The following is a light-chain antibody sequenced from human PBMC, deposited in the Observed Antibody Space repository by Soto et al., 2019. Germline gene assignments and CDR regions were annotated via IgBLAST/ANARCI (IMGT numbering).Light chain of an antibody. CDR2: SND. CDR3: TAWDDSLNGRL. Sequence: QSVLTQPPSASGTPGQTVTFSCSGSTSNIGSNAVNWYQQLPGTAPKLIIYSNDRRPSGVPDRFSGSKSGTSASLAISGLQSEDEADYYCTAWDDSLNGRLFGGGTKVTVL. CDR1: TSNIGSNA. V-gene: IGLV1-44*01. J-gene: IGLJ2*01.